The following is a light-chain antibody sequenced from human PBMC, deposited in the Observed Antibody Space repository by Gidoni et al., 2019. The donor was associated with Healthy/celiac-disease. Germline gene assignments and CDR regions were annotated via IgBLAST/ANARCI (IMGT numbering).Light chain of an antibody. V-gene: IGKV3-11*01. CDR2: DAS. J-gene: IGKJ5*01. CDR3: QQRSNWPLT. CDR1: QRFSSY. Sequence: EIVLTQSPATLALSPGEIATLSCRASQRFSSYLAWYQQKPGPAPRLLIYDASNRATVIPARFSGSGSGTAFTLTIISLEPADFAAYYCQQRSNWPLTFGPGTRLEIK.